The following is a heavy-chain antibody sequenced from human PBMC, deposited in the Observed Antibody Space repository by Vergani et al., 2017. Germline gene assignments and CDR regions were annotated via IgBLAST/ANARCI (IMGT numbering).Heavy chain of an antibody. CDR2: IYYSGST. D-gene: IGHD2-2*02. Sequence: QVQLQESGPGLVKPSETLPLTCTVSGGSISSYYWSWIRQPPGKGLEWIGYIYYSGSTNYNPSLKSRVTISVDTSKNQFSLKLSSVTAADTAVYYCARAIVVVPAAILYFDYWGQGTLVTVSS. V-gene: IGHV4-59*01. CDR1: GGSISSYY. CDR3: ARAIVVVPAAILYFDY. J-gene: IGHJ4*02.